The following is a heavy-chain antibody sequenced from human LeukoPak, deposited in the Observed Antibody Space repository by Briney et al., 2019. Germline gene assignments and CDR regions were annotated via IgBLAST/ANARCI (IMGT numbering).Heavy chain of an antibody. Sequence: SGGSLRLSCAAPGVTFYDCGMSWVRQAPGKGVEWVSRINWNGGSTGYADSVKGRFTISRDNAKNSLYLQMNSLRAEDTALYYCARVRITMVRGVIITNTYYFDYWGQGTLVTVSS. V-gene: IGHV3-20*04. J-gene: IGHJ4*02. CDR2: INWNGGST. CDR3: ARVRITMVRGVIITNTYYFDY. D-gene: IGHD3-10*01. CDR1: GVTFYDCG.